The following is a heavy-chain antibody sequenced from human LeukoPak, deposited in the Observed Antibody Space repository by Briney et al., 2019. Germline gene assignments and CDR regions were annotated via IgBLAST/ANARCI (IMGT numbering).Heavy chain of an antibody. V-gene: IGHV1-69*04. CDR2: IIPILGIA. CDR3: ARGVGSSSWYPDY. CDR1: GGTFSSYA. Sequence: RRASVKVSCKASGGTFSSYAISWVRQAPGQGLEWMGRIIPILGIANYAQKFQGRVTITADKSTSTAYMELSSLRSEDTAVYYCARGVGSSSWYPDYWGQGTLVTVSS. D-gene: IGHD6-13*01. J-gene: IGHJ4*02.